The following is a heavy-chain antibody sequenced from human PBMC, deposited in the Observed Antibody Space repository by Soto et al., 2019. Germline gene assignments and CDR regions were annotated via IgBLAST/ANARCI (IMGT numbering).Heavy chain of an antibody. CDR2: INPNSGGT. V-gene: IGHV1-2*02. D-gene: IGHD2-2*01. Sequence: GASVKVSCKASGYTFTGYYMHWVRQAPGQGLEWMGWINPNSGGTNYAQKFQGRVTMTRDTSISTAYMELSRLRSDDTAVYYCASDPPTYCSSTSCFLSYYGMDVWGQGTTVTVSS. CDR1: GYTFTGYY. J-gene: IGHJ6*02. CDR3: ASDPPTYCSSTSCFLSYYGMDV.